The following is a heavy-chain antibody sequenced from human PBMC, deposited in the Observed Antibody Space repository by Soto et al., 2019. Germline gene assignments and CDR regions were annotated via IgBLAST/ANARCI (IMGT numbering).Heavy chain of an antibody. D-gene: IGHD2-15*01. J-gene: IGHJ6*03. Sequence: SQTLSLTCAISGDSVSSNSAAWNWIRQSPSRGLEWLGRTYYRSKWYNDYAVSVKSRITINPDTSKNQFSLQLNSVTPEDTAVYYCARDRYCSGGSCYYMDVWGKGTTVTVSS. V-gene: IGHV6-1*01. CDR3: ARDRYCSGGSCYYMDV. CDR1: GDSVSSNSAA. CDR2: TYYRSKWYN.